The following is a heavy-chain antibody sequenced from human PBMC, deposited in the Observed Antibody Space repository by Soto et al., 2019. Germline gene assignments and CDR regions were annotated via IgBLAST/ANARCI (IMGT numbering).Heavy chain of an antibody. CDR3: ARLRYDSSGFYYYSYGMDV. Sequence: SETLSLTCTVSGGSISSSSYYWGWICQPPGKGLVWIGSIYYSGSIYYNPSLKSRVTISVDTSKNQFSLKLSSVTAADTAVYYCARLRYDSSGFYYYSYGMDVWGQGTTVTVSS. D-gene: IGHD3-22*01. J-gene: IGHJ6*02. CDR1: GGSISSSSYY. CDR2: IYYSGSI. V-gene: IGHV4-39*01.